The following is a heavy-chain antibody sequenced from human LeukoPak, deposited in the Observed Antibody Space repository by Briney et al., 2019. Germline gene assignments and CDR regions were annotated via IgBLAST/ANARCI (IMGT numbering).Heavy chain of an antibody. V-gene: IGHV3-9*01. J-gene: IGHJ4*02. Sequence: GRSLRLSCTASGFVFDDYAMHWVRQAPGKGLEWVSGISWNSGNIGYADSVKGRFTISRDNAKNSLYLQMNSLRAEDTAVYYCARWDCSGGSCYPLFDYWGQGTLVTVSS. CDR2: ISWNSGNI. CDR3: ARWDCSGGSCYPLFDY. D-gene: IGHD2-15*01. CDR1: GFVFDDYA.